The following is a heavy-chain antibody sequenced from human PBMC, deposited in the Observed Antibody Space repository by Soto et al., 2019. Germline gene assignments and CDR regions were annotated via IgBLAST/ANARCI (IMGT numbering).Heavy chain of an antibody. V-gene: IGHV1-2*02. D-gene: IGHD6-6*01. CDR1: GYTFTGYY. Sequence: ASVKVSCKASGYTFTGYYMHWVRQAPGQGLEWMGWINPNSGGTNYAQKFQGRVTMTRDTSISTAYMELSRLRSDDTAVYYCARVRSSSFWVDPWGQVTLVTVSS. J-gene: IGHJ5*02. CDR3: ARVRSSSFWVDP. CDR2: INPNSGGT.